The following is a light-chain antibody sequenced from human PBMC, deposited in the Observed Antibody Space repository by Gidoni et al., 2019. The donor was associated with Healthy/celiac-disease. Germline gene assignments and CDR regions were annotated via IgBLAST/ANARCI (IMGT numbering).Light chain of an antibody. CDR3: HPCGSSPLT. CDR1: QSVRNTY. J-gene: IGKJ4*01. CDR2: GAS. Sequence: EIVLTQSPGTLSLSPGESVTLSCRASQSVRNTYLAWYQQKPGQAPRLLIYGASSRATGIPDRFSGSGSETDFTLTIRRLEPEDSAVYYCHPCGSSPLTFGGGTRVEVK. V-gene: IGKV3-20*01.